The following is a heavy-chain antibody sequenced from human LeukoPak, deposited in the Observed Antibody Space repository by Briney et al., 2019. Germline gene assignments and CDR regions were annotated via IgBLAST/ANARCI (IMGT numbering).Heavy chain of an antibody. CDR2: ISYDGNNK. V-gene: IGHV3-30*04. Sequence: GRSQRLFCAASGFTLSNYAMHWVRQTPGKGLEWVAVISYDGNNKYYADSVKGRFTISRDNSKNTLYLQINSLRAEDTALYYCARSQLGFDYWGQGTLVTVSS. J-gene: IGHJ4*02. CDR3: ARSQLGFDY. D-gene: IGHD3-10*01. CDR1: GFTLSNYA.